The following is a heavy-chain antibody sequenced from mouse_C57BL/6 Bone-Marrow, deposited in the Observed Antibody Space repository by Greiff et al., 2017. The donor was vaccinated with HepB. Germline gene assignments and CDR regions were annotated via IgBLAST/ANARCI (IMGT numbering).Heavy chain of an antibody. J-gene: IGHJ1*03. CDR1: GYSFTGYY. CDR2: IYPGDGDT. V-gene: IGHV1-80*01. D-gene: IGHD1-1*02. CDR3: ASRGYYYGGRYFDV. Sequence: QVQLQQSGPELVKPGASVKISCKASGYSFTGYYMNWVKQRPGKGLEWIGQIYPGDGDTNYNGKFKGKATLTADKSSSTAYMQLSSLTSEDSAVYFCASRGYYYGGRYFDVWGTGTTVTVSS.